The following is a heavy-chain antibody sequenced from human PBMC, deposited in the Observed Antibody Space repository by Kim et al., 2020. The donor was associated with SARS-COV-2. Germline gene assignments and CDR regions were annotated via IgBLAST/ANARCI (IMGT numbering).Heavy chain of an antibody. Sequence: ASVKVSCKVSGCTLTELSMHWVRQAPGKGLEWMGGFDPEDGETIYAQKFQGRVTMTEDTSTDTAYMELSSLRSEDTAVYYCATSIVVVPAAIMPTNYYYYYGMDVWGQGTTVTVSS. J-gene: IGHJ6*02. CDR1: GCTLTELS. V-gene: IGHV1-24*01. D-gene: IGHD2-2*02. CDR2: FDPEDGET. CDR3: ATSIVVVPAAIMPTNYYYYYGMDV.